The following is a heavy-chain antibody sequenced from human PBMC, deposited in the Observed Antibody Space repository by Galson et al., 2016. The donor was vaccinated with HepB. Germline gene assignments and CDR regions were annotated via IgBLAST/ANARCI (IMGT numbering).Heavy chain of an antibody. V-gene: IGHV4-59*01. CDR3: ARSLLGYCTSTRCHSAWFDP. CDR1: GGSISSYY. D-gene: IGHD2-2*02. J-gene: IGHJ5*02. Sequence: SETLSLTCTVSGGSISSYYWSWIRQPPGKGLEWIGYIYYSGSTNYNPSLKSRVTISVDTSKNQFSLKLSSVTAADTAVYYCARSLLGYCTSTRCHSAWFDPWGQGTLVTVSS. CDR2: IYYSGST.